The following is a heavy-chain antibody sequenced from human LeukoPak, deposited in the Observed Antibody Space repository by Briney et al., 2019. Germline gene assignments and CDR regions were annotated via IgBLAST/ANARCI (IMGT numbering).Heavy chain of an antibody. CDR2: IYPGDSET. CDR1: GSIFTSSW. V-gene: IGHV5-51*01. D-gene: IGHD7-27*01. J-gene: IGHJ4*02. Sequence: GAPLKISCQCSGSIFTSSWIGWVRQLPGKGLEWMGSIYPGDSETRYSPSFQGQVAISADKSINTAYLQWSSLKASDTAMYYCARHGTGDHSFDYWGQGTLVTVSS. CDR3: ARHGTGDHSFDY.